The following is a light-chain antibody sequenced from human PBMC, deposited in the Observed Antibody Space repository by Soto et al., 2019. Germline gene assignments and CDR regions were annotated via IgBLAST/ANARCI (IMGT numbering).Light chain of an antibody. V-gene: IGLV2-8*01. J-gene: IGLJ1*01. Sequence: QSVLTQPPSASGSPGQSVTISCTGTSSDVGGYNYVSWFQQHPGKAPRLLIYEVTKRPSGVPNRFSASKSGNTASLTVSGLQAEDEADYYCNSYEGSDRYVFGTGTKVTVL. CDR1: SSDVGGYNY. CDR2: EVT. CDR3: NSYEGSDRYV.